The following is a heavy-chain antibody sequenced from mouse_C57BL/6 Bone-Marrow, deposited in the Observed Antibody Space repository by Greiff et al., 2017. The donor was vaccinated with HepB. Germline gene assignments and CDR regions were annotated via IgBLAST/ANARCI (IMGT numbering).Heavy chain of an antibody. CDR3: ARRGPYGSSCYAMDY. D-gene: IGHD1-1*01. V-gene: IGHV8-12*01. Sequence: VKLMESGPGILQSSQTLSLTCSFSGFSLSTSGMGVSWIRQPSGKGLEWLAHIYWDDDKRYNPSLKSRLTISKDTSRNQVFLKITSVDTADTATYYCARRGPYGSSCYAMDYWGQGTSVTVSS. CDR2: IYWDDDK. J-gene: IGHJ4*01. CDR1: GFSLSTSGMG.